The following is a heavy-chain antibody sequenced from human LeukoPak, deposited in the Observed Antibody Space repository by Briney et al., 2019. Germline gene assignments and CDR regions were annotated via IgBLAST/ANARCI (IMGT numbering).Heavy chain of an antibody. D-gene: IGHD5/OR15-5a*01. V-gene: IGHV4-61*01. J-gene: IGHJ4*02. CDR3: ATKLSTDPHYFDY. CDR2: IYYSGST. Sequence: SETLYLTCTVSGGSVSSGSYYWSWIRQPPGKGLEWVGYIYYSGSTNYNPSLKSRVTISVDTSKNQFSLKLSSVTAADTAVYYCATKLSTDPHYFDYWGQGILVTVSS. CDR1: GGSVSSGSYY.